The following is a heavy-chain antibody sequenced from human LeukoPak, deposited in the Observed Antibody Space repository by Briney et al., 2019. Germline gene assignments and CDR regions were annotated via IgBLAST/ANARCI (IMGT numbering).Heavy chain of an antibody. V-gene: IGHV3-48*03. J-gene: IGHJ4*02. Sequence: LTGGSLRLSCAASGFTFSNYEMNWVRQAPGKGLDWVSYISTISSTIYYADSVKGRFTISRDNAKNSVYLQMNSLRVEDTAVYFCARRVRVGGTFVFDYWGQGTLVTVSS. D-gene: IGHD2-21*01. CDR1: GFTFSNYE. CDR2: ISTISSTI. CDR3: ARRVRVGGTFVFDY.